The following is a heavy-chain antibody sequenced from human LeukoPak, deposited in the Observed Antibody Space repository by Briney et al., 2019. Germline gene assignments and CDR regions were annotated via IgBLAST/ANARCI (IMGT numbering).Heavy chain of an antibody. D-gene: IGHD4-17*01. V-gene: IGHV4-31*03. CDR2: IYYSGST. CDR3: ARGRYGDYVWFDP. CDR1: GGSISSGGYY. J-gene: IGHJ5*02. Sequence: SQTLPLTCTVSGGSISSGGYYWSWIRQHPGKGLEWIGYIYYSGSTYYNPSLKSRVTISVDTSKNQFSLKLSSVTAADTAVYYCARGRYGDYVWFDPWGQGTLVTVSS.